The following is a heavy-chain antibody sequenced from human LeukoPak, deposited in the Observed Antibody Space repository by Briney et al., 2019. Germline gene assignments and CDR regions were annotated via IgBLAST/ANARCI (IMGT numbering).Heavy chain of an antibody. CDR2: INHSGST. CDR3: ARSGYCSGGSCSGLYYFDY. V-gene: IGHV4-34*01. CDR1: GGSFSGYY. D-gene: IGHD2-15*01. Sequence: SETLSLTCAVYGGSFSGYYWSWIRQPPGKGLEWIGEINHSGSTNYNPSLKSRVTISVDTSKNQFSLKLSSVTAADTAVYYCARSGYCSGGSCSGLYYFDYWGQGTLVTVSS. J-gene: IGHJ4*02.